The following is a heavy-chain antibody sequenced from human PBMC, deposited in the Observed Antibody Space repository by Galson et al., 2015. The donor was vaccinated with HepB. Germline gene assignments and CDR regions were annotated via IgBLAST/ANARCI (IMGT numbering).Heavy chain of an antibody. Sequence: SLRLSCAASGFTFSSYGMHWVRQAPGKGLEWVAFIRYDGSNKYYADSVKGRFTISRDNSKNTLYLQMNSLRAEDTAVYYCAKDRSDYYDSSGFGRWGQGTLVTVSS. CDR3: AKDRSDYYDSSGFGR. CDR2: IRYDGSNK. J-gene: IGHJ5*02. V-gene: IGHV3-30*02. CDR1: GFTFSSYG. D-gene: IGHD3-22*01.